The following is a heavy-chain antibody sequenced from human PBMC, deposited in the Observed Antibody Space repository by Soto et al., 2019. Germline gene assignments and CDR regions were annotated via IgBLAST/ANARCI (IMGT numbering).Heavy chain of an antibody. D-gene: IGHD3-10*01. CDR3: ASLSRFALDY. CDR1: GFTFNTYS. J-gene: IGHJ4*02. CDR2: ISSSSSYI. V-gene: IGHV3-21*01. Sequence: EVQLVEPGGGLVKPGGSLRLSCAASGFTFNTYSMNWVRQAPGKGLEWVSSISSSSSYIYYTDSVKGRFTISRDNAKNSLYLQMNSLRAEDTAVYYCASLSRFALDYWGQGTLVTVSS.